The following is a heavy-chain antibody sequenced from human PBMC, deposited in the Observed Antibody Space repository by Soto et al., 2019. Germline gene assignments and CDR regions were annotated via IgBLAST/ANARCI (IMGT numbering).Heavy chain of an antibody. CDR2: IVVGSGNT. CDR3: ARLYCSSPSCYSVGAFDI. CDR1: GFSFTSTA. J-gene: IGHJ3*02. V-gene: IGHV1-58*01. D-gene: IGHD2-2*01. Sequence: GASVKVSCKASGFSFTSTAVQWVRQARGQRLEWIGWIVVGSGNTNYAQKFQERVTITRDVSTSTAYMELSSLRSEDTAVYYCARLYCSSPSCYSVGAFDIRGQGTMVTVSS.